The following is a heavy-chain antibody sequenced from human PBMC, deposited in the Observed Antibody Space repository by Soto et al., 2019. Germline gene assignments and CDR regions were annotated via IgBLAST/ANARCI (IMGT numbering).Heavy chain of an antibody. J-gene: IGHJ4*02. D-gene: IGHD3-10*01. V-gene: IGHV1-18*04. Sequence: ASVKVSCKASGYTFTSYGISWVRQAPGQGLEWMGWISAYSGNTNYAQKLQGRVTMTTDTSTSTAYMELRSLRSDDTAVYYCARDPFGAYYFDYWGQGTLVTVSS. CDR3: ARDPFGAYYFDY. CDR1: GYTFTSYG. CDR2: ISAYSGNT.